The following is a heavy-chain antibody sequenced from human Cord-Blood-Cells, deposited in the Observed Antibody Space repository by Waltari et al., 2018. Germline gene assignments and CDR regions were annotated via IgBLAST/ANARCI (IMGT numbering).Heavy chain of an antibody. J-gene: IGHJ3*02. V-gene: IGHV4-34*01. Sequence: QVQLQQWGAGLLKPSETLSLTCAVYGGSFRGYYWSWIRQPPGKGLEWIGEINHSGSTNYNPSLKSRVTISVDTSKNQFSLKLSSVTAADTAVYYCARRRVGATRGAFDIWGQGTMVTVSS. CDR2: INHSGST. D-gene: IGHD1-26*01. CDR3: ARRRVGATRGAFDI. CDR1: GGSFRGYY.